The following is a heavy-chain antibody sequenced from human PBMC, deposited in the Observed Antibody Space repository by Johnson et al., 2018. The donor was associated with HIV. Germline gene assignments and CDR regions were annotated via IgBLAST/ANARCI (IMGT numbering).Heavy chain of an antibody. CDR1: GFTVSSNY. CDR3: ARESASSGRYSGAFDF. Sequence: VQLVESGGGVVQPGGSLRLSCAASGFTVSSNYMSWVRQAPGKGLEWVSVIYSGGSTYYADSVKGRFTISRDNSKNTLYLQMSSLRAEDTAVYYCARESASSGRYSGAFDFWGQGTMVTVSS. J-gene: IGHJ3*01. D-gene: IGHD1-26*01. CDR2: IYSGGST. V-gene: IGHV3-53*01.